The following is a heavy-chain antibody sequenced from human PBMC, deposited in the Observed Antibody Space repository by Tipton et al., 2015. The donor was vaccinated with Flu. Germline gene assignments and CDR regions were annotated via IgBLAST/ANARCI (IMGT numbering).Heavy chain of an antibody. CDR1: GGSFSGYY. CDR3: ARFGTVRFAKLLSYFDY. Sequence: GLVKPSETQSLTCAVYGGSFSGYYWSWIRQPPGKGLEWIGEINHSGSTNHNPSLKSRVTISVDTSKNQFSLKLSSVTAADTAVYYCARFGTVRFAKLLSYFDYWGQGTLVTVSS. D-gene: IGHD2/OR15-2a*01. V-gene: IGHV4-34*01. J-gene: IGHJ4*02. CDR2: INHSGST.